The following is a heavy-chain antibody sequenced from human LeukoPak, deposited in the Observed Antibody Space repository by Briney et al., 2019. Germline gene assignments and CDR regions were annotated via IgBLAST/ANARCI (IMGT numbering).Heavy chain of an antibody. V-gene: IGHV3-64*01. Sequence: PGGSLRLSCAASGLTFSSYAMHWVRQAPGKGLEYVSAISSNGGSTYYANSVKGRFTISRDNSKNTLYLQMGSLRAEDMAVYYCARGSAGLVDVWGKGTTVTVSS. J-gene: IGHJ6*04. CDR2: ISSNGGST. CDR3: ARGSAGLVDV. CDR1: GLTFSSYA. D-gene: IGHD1-14*01.